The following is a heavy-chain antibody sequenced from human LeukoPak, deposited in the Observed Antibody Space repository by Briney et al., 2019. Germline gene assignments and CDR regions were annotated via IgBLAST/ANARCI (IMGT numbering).Heavy chain of an antibody. CDR3: AKNRGATYNYYMDV. V-gene: IGHV3-23*01. CDR1: GFTFNRYA. Sequence: PGGSLRLSCAASGFTFNRYAMSWVRQAPGMGLEWLAYVCGSGTTYYADSVKGRFTISRDNSKNTTYLQMGSLRAEDTAVYYCAKNRGATYNYYMDVWGNGTTVTVSS. CDR2: VCGSGTT. J-gene: IGHJ6*03. D-gene: IGHD4/OR15-4a*01.